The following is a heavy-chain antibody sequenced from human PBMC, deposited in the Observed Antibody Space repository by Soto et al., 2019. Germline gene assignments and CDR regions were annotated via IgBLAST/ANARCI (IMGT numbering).Heavy chain of an antibody. CDR3: ARVFGCSSTSCHYYYYMDV. V-gene: IGHV1-18*01. J-gene: IGHJ6*03. CDR2: ISAYNGNT. Sequence: ASVKVSCKASGYTFSSYGMSWVRQAPGQGLEWMGWISAYNGNTNYAQKLQGRVTMTTDTSTSTAYTELRSLRSDDTAVYYCARVFGCSSTSCHYYYYMDVWGKGTTVTVSS. CDR1: GYTFSSYG. D-gene: IGHD2-2*01.